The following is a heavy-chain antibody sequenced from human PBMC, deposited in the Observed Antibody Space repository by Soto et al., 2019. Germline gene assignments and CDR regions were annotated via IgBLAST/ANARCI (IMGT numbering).Heavy chain of an antibody. CDR2: FDPEDGET. Sequence: ASVKVSCKVSGYTLTELSMHWVRQAPGKGLEWMGGFDPEDGETIYAQKFQGRVTMTEDTSTDTAYMELSSLRSEDTAVYYCATHPLAARPGWFDPWGQGTLVTVSS. V-gene: IGHV1-24*01. CDR1: GYTLTELS. D-gene: IGHD6-6*01. CDR3: ATHPLAARPGWFDP. J-gene: IGHJ5*02.